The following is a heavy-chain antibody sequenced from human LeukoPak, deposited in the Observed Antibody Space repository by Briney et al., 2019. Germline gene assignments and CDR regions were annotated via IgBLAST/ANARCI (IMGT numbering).Heavy chain of an antibody. Sequence: GGSLRLSCAASGFTFSSYWMTWVRQAPGKGLEWVANIEQDGGETYYVDSVKGRFTISRDNAKNSLSLQMNSPRAEDTAVYYCARRGIISGWYWAYYFDYWGQGTLVTVSS. V-gene: IGHV3-7*01. J-gene: IGHJ4*02. CDR1: GFTFSSYW. CDR3: ARRGIISGWYWAYYFDY. D-gene: IGHD6-19*01. CDR2: IEQDGGET.